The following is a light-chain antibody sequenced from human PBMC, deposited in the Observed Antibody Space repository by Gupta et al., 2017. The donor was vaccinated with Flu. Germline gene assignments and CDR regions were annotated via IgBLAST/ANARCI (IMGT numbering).Light chain of an antibody. CDR2: DAS. CDR1: QSFSTN. Sequence: EIVLPPSPATPSLSPGESATLSCRASQSFSTNLAWYQQKPGQAPRLLIFDASSSAADIATRFGGSWSGTDFTLTITGLEPEDFAVYYCQQRSQLVTFGGGTTVEIK. CDR3: QQRSQLVT. J-gene: IGKJ4*01. V-gene: IGKV3-11*01.